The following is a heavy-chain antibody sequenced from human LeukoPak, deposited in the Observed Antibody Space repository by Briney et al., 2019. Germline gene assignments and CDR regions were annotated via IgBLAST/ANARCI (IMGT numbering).Heavy chain of an antibody. CDR2: ISGSGGST. CDR3: AKDLEYDSSGYYLSYYFDY. Sequence: GGSLRLSCAASGFTFSSYAMSWVRQAPGKGLEWVSAISGSGGSTYYADSVKGRFTISRDNSKNTLYRQMNSLRAEDTAVYYCAKDLEYDSSGYYLSYYFDYWGQGTLVTVSS. CDR1: GFTFSSYA. D-gene: IGHD3-22*01. V-gene: IGHV3-23*01. J-gene: IGHJ4*02.